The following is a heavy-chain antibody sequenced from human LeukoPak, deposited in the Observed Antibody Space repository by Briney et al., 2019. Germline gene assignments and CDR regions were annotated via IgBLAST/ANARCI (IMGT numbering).Heavy chain of an antibody. CDR2: IYATGST. CDR3: ARQGYTASYYFLDF. CDR1: GDFFRSYW. J-gene: IGHJ4*02. Sequence: PSETLSFTCDGSGDFFRSYWWGWLRQRAGKGLEGFVRIYATGSTQFNPSLQSRPAMPMDTSTNQFSLKLTSVTAADTAVYFCARQGYTASYYFLDFWSQGTLVTVSS. V-gene: IGHV4-4*07. D-gene: IGHD1-26*01.